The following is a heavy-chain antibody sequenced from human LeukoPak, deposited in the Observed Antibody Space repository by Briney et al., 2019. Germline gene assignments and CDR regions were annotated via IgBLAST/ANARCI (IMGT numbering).Heavy chain of an antibody. Sequence: PSETLSLTCSVSGGSISSSTYFWGWIRQPPGKGLEWIGSIYYSGSTYYNPPLKSRVTISIDTSKNQFSLKLSSVTAADTAVYYCARAPPITFGGVIATPFDAFDIWGQGTMVTVSS. D-gene: IGHD3-16*02. J-gene: IGHJ3*02. CDR3: ARAPPITFGGVIATPFDAFDI. CDR2: IYYSGST. V-gene: IGHV4-39*07. CDR1: GGSISSSTYF.